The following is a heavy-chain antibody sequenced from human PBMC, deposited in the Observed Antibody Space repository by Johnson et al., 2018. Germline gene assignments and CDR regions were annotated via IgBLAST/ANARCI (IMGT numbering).Heavy chain of an antibody. D-gene: IGHD6-6*01. Sequence: QVQLQQWGAGLLKPSETLSLTCAVYGGSFSGYYWSWIRQPPGKGLEWIGEINHSGRTNYNPSLKSRVTISVDTSKNQFPLKLSSVTAADTAVYYCARPIAARGYYYYGMDVWGQGTTVTVSS. CDR3: ARPIAARGYYYYGMDV. CDR2: INHSGRT. CDR1: GGSFSGYY. J-gene: IGHJ6*02. V-gene: IGHV4-34*01.